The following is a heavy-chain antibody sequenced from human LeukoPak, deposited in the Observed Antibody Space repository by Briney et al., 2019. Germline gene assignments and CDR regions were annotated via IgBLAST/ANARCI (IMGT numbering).Heavy chain of an antibody. CDR1: GYNLITYW. V-gene: IGHV5-10-1*01. D-gene: IGHD3-16*01. CDR2: IDPSDSYT. J-gene: IGHJ4*02. Sequence: GESLKISCKGSGYNLITYWITWVRQMPGKGLEWMGRIDPSDSYTNYSPSFQGHVTIAVHKSISTAYLQWSSLKASDTAMYYCAIGGPTYFDSWGQGTRVTVSS. CDR3: AIGGPTYFDS.